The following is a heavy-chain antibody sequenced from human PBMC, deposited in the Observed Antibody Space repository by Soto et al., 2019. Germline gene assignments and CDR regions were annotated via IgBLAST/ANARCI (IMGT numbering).Heavy chain of an antibody. V-gene: IGHV3-33*01. CDR2: IWYDGNNK. CDR1: GFTFSNFG. D-gene: IGHD1-26*01. J-gene: IGHJ6*02. CDR3: ARDLSGSYFINYYYYGMDV. Sequence: GGSLRLSCAASGFTFSNFGMHWVRQAPGKGLEWVAVIWYDGNNKYYADSVKGRFTISRDNSKNTLYLQMNSLRAEDTAVYYCARDLSGSYFINYYYYGMDVWGQGTTVTVSS.